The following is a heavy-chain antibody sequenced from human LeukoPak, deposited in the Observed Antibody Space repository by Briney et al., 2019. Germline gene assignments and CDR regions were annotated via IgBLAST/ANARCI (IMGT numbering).Heavy chain of an antibody. Sequence: GGSLRLSCAASGFTFSSYGMHWVRQAPGKGLEWVAVISYDGSNKYYADSVKGRFTISRDNSKNTLYLQMNSLRVEDTAVYYCAKVLSYYGSRWDHWGQGTLVTVSS. CDR2: ISYDGSNK. J-gene: IGHJ4*02. V-gene: IGHV3-30*18. D-gene: IGHD3-10*01. CDR1: GFTFSSYG. CDR3: AKVLSYYGSRWDH.